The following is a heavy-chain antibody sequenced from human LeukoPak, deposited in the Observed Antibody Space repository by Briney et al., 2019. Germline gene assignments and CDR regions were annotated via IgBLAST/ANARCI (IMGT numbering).Heavy chain of an antibody. CDR2: FDPEDGET. D-gene: IGHD3-22*01. V-gene: IGHV1-24*01. J-gene: IGHJ4*02. CDR3: ARDWYDSLSEVVFDY. Sequence: ASVKVSCKVSGYTLTELSMHWVRQAPGKGLEWMGGFDPEDGETIYAQKLQGRVTMTTDTSTSTAYMELRSLRSDDTAVYYCARDWYDSLSEVVFDYWGQGTLVTVSS. CDR1: GYTLTELS.